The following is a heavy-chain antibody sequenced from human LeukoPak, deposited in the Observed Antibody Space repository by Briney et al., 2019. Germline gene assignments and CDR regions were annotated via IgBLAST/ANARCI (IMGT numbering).Heavy chain of an antibody. J-gene: IGHJ3*02. CDR3: ARDEGSGSYLDAFDI. D-gene: IGHD3-10*01. CDR2: ISSSGSTI. V-gene: IGHV3-48*03. CDR1: GFTFSSYE. Sequence: GGSLRLSCAASGFTFSSYEMNWVRQAPGKGLEWVSYISSSGSTIYYADSVKGRFTISRDNAKNSLYLQMNSLRAEDTAVYYCARDEGSGSYLDAFDIWGQGTVVTVSS.